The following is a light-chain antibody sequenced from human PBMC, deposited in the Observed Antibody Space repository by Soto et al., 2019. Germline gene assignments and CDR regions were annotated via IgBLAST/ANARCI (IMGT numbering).Light chain of an antibody. CDR2: DVS. CDR3: CSYAGSPRYV. V-gene: IGLV2-11*01. Sequence: QSALTQPRSVSGSPGQSVTISCTGTSSDVGTYNYVSWYQQHPGKAPKVMIYDVSERPSGVPDRFSGSKSGNTASLTISGLHAEDEADYYCCSYAGSPRYVFGTRTKLTVL. CDR1: SSDVGTYNY. J-gene: IGLJ1*01.